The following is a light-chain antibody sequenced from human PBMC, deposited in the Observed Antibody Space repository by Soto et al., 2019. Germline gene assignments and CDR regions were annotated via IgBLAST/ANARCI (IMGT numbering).Light chain of an antibody. V-gene: IGKV1-39*01. Sequence: DMQRTQVPPSRSGSLGDKVTITCRASQNIDIYLNWYQQKPGKAPKLLIYTASSLQSGVPSRFSGSGSGTDFTLTISSLQPEDFATYYCQKTYSTPFTFGPGTKVDIK. CDR3: QKTYSTPFT. CDR2: TAS. J-gene: IGKJ3*01. CDR1: QNIDIY.